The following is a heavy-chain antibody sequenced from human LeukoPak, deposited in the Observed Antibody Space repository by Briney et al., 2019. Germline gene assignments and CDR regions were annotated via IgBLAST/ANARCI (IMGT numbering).Heavy chain of an antibody. CDR3: ARDQGVVVPAAICDY. V-gene: IGHV3-48*01. Sequence: GGSLRLSCAASGFTFSSYSMNWVRQAPGKGLEWVSYISSSSSTIYYADSVKGRFTISRDNSKNTLYLQMNSLRAEDTAVYYCARDQGVVVPAAICDYWGQGTLVTVSS. J-gene: IGHJ4*02. CDR1: GFTFSSYS. D-gene: IGHD2-2*01. CDR2: ISSSSSTI.